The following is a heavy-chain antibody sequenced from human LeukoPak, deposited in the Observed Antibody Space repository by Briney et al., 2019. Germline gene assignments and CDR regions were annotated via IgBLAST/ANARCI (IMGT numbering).Heavy chain of an antibody. CDR2: ISWNSGSI. D-gene: IGHD3-10*01. CDR3: AKDIYYGSGSYYNGIDY. J-gene: IGHJ4*02. CDR1: GFTFDDYA. Sequence: GTSLRLSCAASGFTFDDYAMHWVRQAPGKGLEWVSGISWNSGSIGYADSVKGRFTISRDNAKNSLYLQMNSLRAEDTALYYCAKDIYYGSGSYYNGIDYWGQGTLVTVSS. V-gene: IGHV3-9*01.